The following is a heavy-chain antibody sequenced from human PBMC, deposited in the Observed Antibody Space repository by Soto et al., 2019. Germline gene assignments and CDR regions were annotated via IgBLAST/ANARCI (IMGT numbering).Heavy chain of an antibody. CDR1: GFSLTTGRMG. Sequence: QVTLRESGPVLVKPTETLTLTCNVSGFSLTTGRMGVSWIRQPPGKALEWLAHIFSDAERSYSRSLQGRLTVSKVGSGSHVVLTMTNMDPADTGTYFCVRMNAESYSSYYAMDVWGQGTTVTVSS. V-gene: IGHV2-26*01. CDR3: VRMNAESYSSYYAMDV. J-gene: IGHJ6*02. D-gene: IGHD3-10*01. CDR2: IFSDAER.